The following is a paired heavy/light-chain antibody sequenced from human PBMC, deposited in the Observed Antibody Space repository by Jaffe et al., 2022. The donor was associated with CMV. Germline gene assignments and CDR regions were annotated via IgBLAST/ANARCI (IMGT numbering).Light chain of an antibody. Sequence: DMQMTQSPSTLSASVGDRVTITCRASQSISSWLAWYQQKPGKAPKLLIYKASSLESGVPSRFSGSGSGTEFTLTISSLQPDDFATYYCQQYNSYSRTFGQGTKVEIK. CDR1: QSISSW. V-gene: IGKV1-5*03. CDR3: QQYNSYSRT. CDR2: KAS. J-gene: IGKJ1*01.
Heavy chain of an antibody. Sequence: EVQLVESGGGLVKPGGSLRLSCEASGFTFSSYTMNWVRQDPRKGLEWVSSITGSGSEKDYIDSVKGRFTISRDNAKNSLYLQMNSLRVEDTAVYFCARDFAITLSGDVYGMDVWGQGTTVTVSS. V-gene: IGHV3-21*01. J-gene: IGHJ6*02. D-gene: IGHD2-8*02. CDR3: ARDFAITLSGDVYGMDV. CDR1: GFTFSSYT. CDR2: ITGSGSEK.